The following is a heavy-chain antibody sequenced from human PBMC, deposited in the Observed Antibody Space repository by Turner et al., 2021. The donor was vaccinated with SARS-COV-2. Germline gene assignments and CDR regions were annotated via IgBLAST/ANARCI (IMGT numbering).Heavy chain of an antibody. CDR2: IYYSGST. CDR3: ARDGGDPPRYFQH. CDR1: GGSISSSSYY. V-gene: IGHV4-39*02. J-gene: IGHJ1*01. Sequence: QLQLQESGPGLAKPSETLSPTCPVSGGSISSSSYYWGWIRQPPGKGLEWIGSIYYSGSTYYNPSLKSRVTISVDTSKNQFSLKLSSVTAADTAVYYCARDGGDPPRYFQHWGQGTLVTVSS. D-gene: IGHD2-21*02.